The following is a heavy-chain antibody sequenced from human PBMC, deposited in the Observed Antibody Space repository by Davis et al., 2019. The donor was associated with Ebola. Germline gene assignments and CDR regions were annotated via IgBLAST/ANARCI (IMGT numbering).Heavy chain of an antibody. CDR2: ISSDSDYI. J-gene: IGHJ4*02. Sequence: PGGSLRLSCAASGFTFSTYSMSWVRQAPGKALEWVSSISSDSDYIYYADSAKGRFTVYRDNSKNTLYLQMNSLRAEDTAVYYCARVAAASRDYWGQGTLVTVSS. D-gene: IGHD6-25*01. V-gene: IGHV3-21*01. CDR1: GFTFSTYS. CDR3: ARVAAASRDY.